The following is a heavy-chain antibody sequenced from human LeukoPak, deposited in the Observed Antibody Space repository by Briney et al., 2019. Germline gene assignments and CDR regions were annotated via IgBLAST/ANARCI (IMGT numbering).Heavy chain of an antibody. D-gene: IGHD3-9*01. CDR1: GCFISSYY. V-gene: IGHV4-59*01. CDR2: IYYSGST. Sequence: SETLSLTCTVSGCFISSYYWSWIRQPPGKGLEWIGYIYYSGSTNYNPSLKSRVTISVDTSKNQFSLKLSSVTAADTAVYYCARAAYIKYYDILTGYNQAFDIWGQGTMVTVSS. J-gene: IGHJ3*02. CDR3: ARAAYIKYYDILTGYNQAFDI.